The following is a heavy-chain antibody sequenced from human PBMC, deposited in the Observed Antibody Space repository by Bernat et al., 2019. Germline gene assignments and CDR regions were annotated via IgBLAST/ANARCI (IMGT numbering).Heavy chain of an antibody. CDR3: GVGTYTSAPYMDV. Sequence: VQLVESGGGLVQPGGSLRLSCAASGFTFSDYYMSWIRQAPGKGLDWVSYISSSSSYTNYADSVKGRFTISRDNANNSLYLQMNSLGAEDTAVYYCGVGTYTSAPYMDVWGQGTTVTVSS. CDR1: GFTFSDYY. J-gene: IGHJ6*03. CDR2: ISSSSSYT. D-gene: IGHD2-2*01. V-gene: IGHV3-11*05.